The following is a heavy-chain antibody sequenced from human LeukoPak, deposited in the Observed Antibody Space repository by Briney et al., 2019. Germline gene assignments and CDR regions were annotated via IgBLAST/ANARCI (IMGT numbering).Heavy chain of an antibody. CDR1: EFTFNTYV. V-gene: IGHV3-23*01. Sequence: GGSLRRSCAASEFTFNTYVMNWVRQAPGKGLEWGSSISGRGDSTFYADSVKGRFTISRDNSKNTLYLQMNSLRAEDTAVYYCARDGIAVAGTLDYWGQGTLVTVSS. J-gene: IGHJ4*02. D-gene: IGHD6-19*01. CDR3: ARDGIAVAGTLDY. CDR2: ISGRGDST.